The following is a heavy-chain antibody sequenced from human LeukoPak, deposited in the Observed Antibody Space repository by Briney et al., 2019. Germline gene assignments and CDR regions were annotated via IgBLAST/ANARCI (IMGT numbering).Heavy chain of an antibody. J-gene: IGHJ4*02. CDR2: IQQDGSEK. D-gene: IGHD3-10*01. Sequence: GGSLRLSCAASGFTFNYYWLTWVRQAPGKGLEWAANIQQDGSEKYYVDSVKGRFIISRDNAKNSLYLQMNSLRAEDTAVYYCARVRKLRTRGVMDPLDYWGQGTLVTVSS. CDR1: GFTFNYYW. CDR3: ARVRKLRTRGVMDPLDY. V-gene: IGHV3-7*01.